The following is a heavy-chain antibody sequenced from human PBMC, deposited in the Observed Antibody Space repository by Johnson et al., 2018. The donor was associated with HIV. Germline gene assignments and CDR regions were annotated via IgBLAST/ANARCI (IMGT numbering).Heavy chain of an antibody. D-gene: IGHD2-15*01. V-gene: IGHV3-9*01. CDR1: GFTFDDYA. CDR3: EAVVSAFDI. Sequence: VQLVESGGGLVQPGGSLRLSCAASGFTFDDYAMHWVRQVPGKGLEWVSGISWNSGSIGYADSVKGRFTISRDNAKNSLYLQMNSLRAEDTALYYCEAVVSAFDIWGQGTMVTVSS. CDR2: ISWNSGSI. J-gene: IGHJ3*02.